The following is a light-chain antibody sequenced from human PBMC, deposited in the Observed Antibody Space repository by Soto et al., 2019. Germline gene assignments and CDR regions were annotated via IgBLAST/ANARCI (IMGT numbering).Light chain of an antibody. CDR1: SSNIGAGYD. CDR2: GNS. V-gene: IGLV1-40*01. CDR3: QSYDSSLSGYV. J-gene: IGLJ1*01. Sequence: QSVLTQPPSVSGAPGQGVTISCTGGSSNIGAGYDVHWYQQLPGTAPKLLIYGNSNRPSGVPDRFSGSKSGTSASLAITGLQAEDEADYYCQSYDSSLSGYVFGTGTKVTVL.